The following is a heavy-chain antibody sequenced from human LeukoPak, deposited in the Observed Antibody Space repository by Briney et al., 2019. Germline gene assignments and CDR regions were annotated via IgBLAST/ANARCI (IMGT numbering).Heavy chain of an antibody. CDR2: ISAYNGNT. D-gene: IGHD2-15*01. J-gene: IGHJ5*02. CDR1: GYTFSPYG. Sequence: ASVKVSCKASGYTFSPYGVTWVRQAPGQGLEWMGWISAYNGNTNYAQKFQGRVAMTTDTSTNTAYMELRSLRSDDTAVYYCARDIHGSGGSRWVWFDPWGQGTLVTVSS. V-gene: IGHV1-18*01. CDR3: ARDIHGSGGSRWVWFDP.